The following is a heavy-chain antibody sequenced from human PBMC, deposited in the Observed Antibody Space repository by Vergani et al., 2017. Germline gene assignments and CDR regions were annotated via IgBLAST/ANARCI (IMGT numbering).Heavy chain of an antibody. CDR1: GYTFTGYY. CDR3: ARDRKVPEDRMATINWFDP. J-gene: IGHJ5*02. Sequence: QVQLVQSGAEVKPGASVKVSCKASGYTFTGYYMHWVRQAPGQGLEWMGWINPNSGGTNYAQKFQGRVTMTRDTSISTAYMELSRLRSDDTAVYYCARDRKVPEDRMATINWFDPWGQGTLVTVSS. D-gene: IGHD5-12*01. V-gene: IGHV1-2*02. CDR2: INPNSGGT.